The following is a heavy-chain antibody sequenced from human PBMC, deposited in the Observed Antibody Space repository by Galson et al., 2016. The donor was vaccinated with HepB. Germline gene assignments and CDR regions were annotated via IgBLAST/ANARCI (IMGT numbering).Heavy chain of an antibody. Sequence: SLRLSCAASGFSVSSFSVTWVRQAPGKGLEWVSSITSDSNYVYQADSVKGRFTTSRDNAKNLVYLQMNSLRVGDTAIYYCARDRGGYCGSTSCRSQGLDVWGQGTTVTVSS. CDR3: ARDRGGYCGSTSCRSQGLDV. J-gene: IGHJ6*02. V-gene: IGHV3-21*01. CDR2: ITSDSNYV. CDR1: GFSVSSFS. D-gene: IGHD2-2*01.